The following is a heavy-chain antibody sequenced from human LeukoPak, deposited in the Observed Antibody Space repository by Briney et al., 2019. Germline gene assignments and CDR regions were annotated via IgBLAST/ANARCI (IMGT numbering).Heavy chain of an antibody. V-gene: IGHV3-7*01. J-gene: IGHJ4*02. D-gene: IGHD3-3*01. CDR1: GFILPNSF. CDR2: IKHDGSEQ. CDR3: ATDRGWRTSGYYLYYFEY. Sequence: GGSLRLSCAAYGFILPNSFMSSVRQAPGKGQGRVASIKHDGSEQYYVDSVRGRFTISRDNTMNSLYLQMSSLRAENTAVYYCATDRGWRTSGYYLYYFEYWGQGTLVTYSS.